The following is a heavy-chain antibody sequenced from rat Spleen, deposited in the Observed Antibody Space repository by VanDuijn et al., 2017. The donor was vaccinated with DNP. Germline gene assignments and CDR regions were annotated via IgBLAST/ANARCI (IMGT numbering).Heavy chain of an antibody. J-gene: IGHJ3*01. CDR3: TTGYYGYWFTY. CDR2: IIYDGSRT. CDR1: GFTFSDYN. Sequence: EVQLVESGGGLVQAGRSLKLSCVASGFTFSDYNMAWVRQAPKKGLEWVATIIYDGSRTYYRDSVKGRFTISRENARSTLYLQMDSLRSEDTATYYCTTGYYGYWFTYWGQGTLVTVSS. V-gene: IGHV5S10*01. D-gene: IGHD1-6*01.